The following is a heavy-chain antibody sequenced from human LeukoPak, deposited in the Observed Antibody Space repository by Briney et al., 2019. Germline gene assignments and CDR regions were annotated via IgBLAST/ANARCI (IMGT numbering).Heavy chain of an antibody. V-gene: IGHV1-46*01. Sequence: GASVKVSCKASGYTFISNYMHWVRQAPGQGLEWMGIINPSGGSTSYAQKFQGRVTMTRDTSTSTVYMELSSLRSEDTAVYYCARAQQLVLGIRYYYYYGMDVWGQGTTVTVSS. CDR1: GYTFISNY. CDR3: ARAQQLVLGIRYYYYYGMDV. CDR2: INPSGGST. J-gene: IGHJ6*02. D-gene: IGHD6-13*01.